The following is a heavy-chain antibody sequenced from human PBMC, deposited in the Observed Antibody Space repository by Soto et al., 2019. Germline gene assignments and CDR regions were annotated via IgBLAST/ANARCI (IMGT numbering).Heavy chain of an antibody. J-gene: IGHJ3*02. CDR3: ARARVVVVAATAVFDI. CDR2: ISSSSYI. V-gene: IGHV3-21*01. CDR1: GFTFSSYS. Sequence: GGSLRLSCAASGFTFSSYSMNWVRQAPGKGLEWVSSISSSSYIYYADSVKGRFTISRDNAKNSLYLQMNSLRAEDTAVYYCARARVVVVAATAVFDIWGQGTMVTVSS. D-gene: IGHD2-15*01.